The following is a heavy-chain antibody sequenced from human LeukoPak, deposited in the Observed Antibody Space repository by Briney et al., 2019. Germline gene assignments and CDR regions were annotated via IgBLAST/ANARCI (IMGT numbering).Heavy chain of an antibody. V-gene: IGHV3-7*03. D-gene: IGHD6-19*01. Sequence: GGSLRLSCAASGFTFRNYWMSWVRQVPGTGLEWVANIKQDGSDRNYVPSVRGRFTISRDNAESSLYLQMNSLRAEDTAVYYCVRNLAVAGTYFDSWGQGTLVTVSS. CDR1: GFTFRNYW. J-gene: IGHJ4*02. CDR3: VRNLAVAGTYFDS. CDR2: IKQDGSDR.